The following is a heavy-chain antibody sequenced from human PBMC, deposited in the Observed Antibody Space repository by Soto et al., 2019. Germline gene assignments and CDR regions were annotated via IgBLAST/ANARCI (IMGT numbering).Heavy chain of an antibody. Sequence: QVQLVESGGGVVQPGRSLRLSCAASGFTFSSYAMHWVRQAPGKGLEWVAVISYDGSNKYYADSVKGRFTISRDNFKNALYLQMNSLRAEDTAVYYCARDPLGGHDSSYGMDVWGQGTTVTVSS. CDR2: ISYDGSNK. J-gene: IGHJ6*02. D-gene: IGHD3-22*01. V-gene: IGHV3-30-3*01. CDR3: ARDPLGGHDSSYGMDV. CDR1: GFTFSSYA.